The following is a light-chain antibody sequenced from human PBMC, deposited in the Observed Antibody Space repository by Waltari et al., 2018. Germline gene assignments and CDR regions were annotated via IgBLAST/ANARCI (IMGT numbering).Light chain of an antibody. Sequence: DIQMTQSPSTLSASVGDRVTITCRASQSISSWFAWYQQKPGKAPKLLIYKASSLESGVPSRFSGSGSGTEFTLTISSLQPDDFATYYCQHSWTFGQGTKVEIK. J-gene: IGKJ1*01. CDR1: QSISSW. V-gene: IGKV1-5*03. CDR3: QHSWT. CDR2: KAS.